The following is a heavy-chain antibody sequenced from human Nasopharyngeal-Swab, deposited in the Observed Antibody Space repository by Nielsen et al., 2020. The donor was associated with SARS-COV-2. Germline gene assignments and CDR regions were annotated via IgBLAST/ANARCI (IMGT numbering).Heavy chain of an antibody. V-gene: IGHV3-7*01. CDR3: ARLLEVGGTPLDY. J-gene: IGHJ4*02. CDR1: GFTFSRSW. CDR2: IRQDESEK. D-gene: IGHD6-19*01. Sequence: GGSLRLSCAASGFTFSRSWMAWVRQAPGKGLEWVANIRQDESEKYYVDSVKGRFTISRDNAKNSLFLQMNSLRVADTAVYYCARLLEVGGTPLDYWGQGTLVSVSS.